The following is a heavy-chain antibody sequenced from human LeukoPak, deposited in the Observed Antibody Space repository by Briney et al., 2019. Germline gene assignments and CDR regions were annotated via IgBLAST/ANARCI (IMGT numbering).Heavy chain of an antibody. D-gene: IGHD3-10*01. CDR2: TRNKAKGHTT. CDR1: GFSFSDHY. V-gene: IGHV3-72*01. J-gene: IGHJ6*02. CDR3: ARVVTTVGDYGFDV. Sequence: PGGSLRLSCAASGFSFSDHYMYWVRQAPGKGRERVCHTRNKAKGHTTEYAPSMKGRVTISIDDPMNSLYVQMSSLKTEDTAVYYCARVVTTVGDYGFDVWGQGTSVTVSS.